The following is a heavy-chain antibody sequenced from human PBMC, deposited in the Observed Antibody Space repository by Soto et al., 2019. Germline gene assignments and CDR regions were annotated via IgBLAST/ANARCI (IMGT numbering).Heavy chain of an antibody. Sequence: ASVKVSCKASGYTFTGYYMHWVRQAPGQGLEWMGWINPNSGGTNYAQKFQGRVTMTRDTSISTAYMELSRLRSDDTAVYYCATDSYRGSSESSACYNGWDVCGQGNTITVSS. CDR1: GYTFTGYY. CDR3: ATDSYRGSSESSACYNGWDV. D-gene: IGHD6-6*01. V-gene: IGHV1-2*02. J-gene: IGHJ6*01. CDR2: INPNSGGT.